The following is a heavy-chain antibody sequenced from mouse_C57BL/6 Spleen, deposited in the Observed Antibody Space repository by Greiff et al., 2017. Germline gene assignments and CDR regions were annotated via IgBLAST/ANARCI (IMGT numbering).Heavy chain of an antibody. CDR1: GFSLTSYG. D-gene: IGHD2-4*01. CDR3: AKDDYDGGFAY. J-gene: IGHJ3*01. CDR2: IWGGGST. V-gene: IGHV2-9*01. Sequence: VKLVESGPGLVAPSQSLSITCTVSGFSLTSYGVDWVRQPPGKGLEWLGVIWGGGSTNYNSALMSRLSISKDNSKIQVFLRMNSLQTDDTAIYYCAKDDYDGGFAYWGQGTLVTVSA.